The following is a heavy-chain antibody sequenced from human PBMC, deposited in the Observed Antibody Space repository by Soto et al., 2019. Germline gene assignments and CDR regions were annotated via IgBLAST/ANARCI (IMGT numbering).Heavy chain of an antibody. J-gene: IGHJ2*01. D-gene: IGHD7-27*01. Sequence: PGGSLRLSCAASGFTFSSYSMNWVRQAPGKGLEWVSSISSSSSYMYYADSVKGRFTISRDNAKNSLYLQMNSLRAEDTAVYYCASSWGRSSVSNWYFDLWGRGTLVTGSS. V-gene: IGHV3-21*01. CDR2: ISSSSSYM. CDR3: ASSWGRSSVSNWYFDL. CDR1: GFTFSSYS.